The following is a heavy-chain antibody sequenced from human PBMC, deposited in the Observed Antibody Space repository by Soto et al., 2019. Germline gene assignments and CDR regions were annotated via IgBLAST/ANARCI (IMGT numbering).Heavy chain of an antibody. CDR1: GFTFSSYG. D-gene: IGHD2-15*01. V-gene: IGHV3-30*18. CDR2: ISYEGSNK. CDR3: AKDPAPGYCSGGSCYPAAFDI. J-gene: IGHJ3*02. Sequence: QVQLVESGGGVVQPGRSLRLSCAASGFTFSSYGMHWVRQAPGKGLEWVAVISYEGSNKYYADSVKGRFTISRDNSKNALYLQMSSLRAEDTSVYYCAKDPAPGYCSGGSCYPAAFDIWGQGTMVTVSS.